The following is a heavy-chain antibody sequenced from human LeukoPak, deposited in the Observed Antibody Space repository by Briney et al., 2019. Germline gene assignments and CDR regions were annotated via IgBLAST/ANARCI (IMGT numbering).Heavy chain of an antibody. Sequence: ASVKVSCKASGYTFTSYAMHWVRQAPGQRLEWMGWINAGNGNTKYSQKFQGRVTITRDTSASTAYMELSSLRSEDTAVYYCARGLTYYDFWSGYSNHAFDIWGQGTMVTVSS. CDR1: GYTFTSYA. J-gene: IGHJ3*02. CDR2: INAGNGNT. CDR3: ARGLTYYDFWSGYSNHAFDI. D-gene: IGHD3-3*01. V-gene: IGHV1-3*01.